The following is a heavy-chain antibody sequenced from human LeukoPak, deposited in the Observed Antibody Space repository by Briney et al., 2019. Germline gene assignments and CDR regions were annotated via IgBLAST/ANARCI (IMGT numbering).Heavy chain of an antibody. D-gene: IGHD6-19*01. CDR1: GFTFSSYG. CDR3: AKGYDLIAVAYLFDP. Sequence: QTGGSLRLSCAASGFTFSSYGMSWVRQAPGKGLEWVSATSGSGGSTYYADSVKGRFTISRDNSKNTLYLQMNSLRAEDTAVYYCAKGYDLIAVAYLFDPWGQGTLVTVSS. CDR2: TSGSGGST. J-gene: IGHJ5*02. V-gene: IGHV3-23*01.